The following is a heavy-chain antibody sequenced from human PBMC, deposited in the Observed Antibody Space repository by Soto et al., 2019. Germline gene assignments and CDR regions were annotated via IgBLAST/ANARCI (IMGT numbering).Heavy chain of an antibody. CDR1: GYTFTSYG. CDR3: ARDLSCTNGVCYTRTNWFDP. J-gene: IGHJ5*02. Sequence: GASVTVSCKASGYTFTSYGISWVRQAPGQGLEWMGWISAYNGNTNYAQKLQGRVTMTTDTSTSTAYMELRSLRSDDTAVYYCARDLSCTNGVCYTRTNWFDPWGQGTLVTVSS. V-gene: IGHV1-18*01. CDR2: ISAYNGNT. D-gene: IGHD2-8*01.